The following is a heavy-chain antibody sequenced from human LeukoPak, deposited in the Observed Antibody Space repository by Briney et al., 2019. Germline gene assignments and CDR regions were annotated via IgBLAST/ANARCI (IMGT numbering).Heavy chain of an antibody. J-gene: IGHJ3*02. D-gene: IGHD4-17*01. CDR2: ISSSSSTI. CDR1: GFTFSSYS. Sequence: GGSLRLSCAASGFTFSSYSMYWVRQAPGKGLEWVSYISSSSSTIYYADSVKGRFTISRDNAKNSLYLQMNSLRAEDTAVYYCARDDYDAFDIWGQGTMVTVSS. V-gene: IGHV3-48*01. CDR3: ARDDYDAFDI.